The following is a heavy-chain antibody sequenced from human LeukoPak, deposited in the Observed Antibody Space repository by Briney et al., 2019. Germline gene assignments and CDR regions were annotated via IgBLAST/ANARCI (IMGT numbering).Heavy chain of an antibody. V-gene: IGHV3-23*01. J-gene: IGHJ4*02. Sequence: GGSLRLSCAASGFTFSTYGMDWVRQAPGKGLEWVSGIVGSGGTTYYADSVKGRFAISRDNSKNALYLQMNSLRAEDTAVYYCGRDLDWGAFDHWGQGTLVTVSS. CDR1: GFTFSTYG. CDR2: IVGSGGTT. D-gene: IGHD3-9*01. CDR3: GRDLDWGAFDH.